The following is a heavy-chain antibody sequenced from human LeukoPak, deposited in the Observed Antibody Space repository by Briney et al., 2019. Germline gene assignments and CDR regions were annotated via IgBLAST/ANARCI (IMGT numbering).Heavy chain of an antibody. CDR3: AKDLRYRGHDRD. CDR1: GLTFSAYS. J-gene: IGHJ4*02. V-gene: IGHV3-23*01. D-gene: IGHD5-18*01. CDR2: ITSTYDST. Sequence: GGSLRLSCAASGLTFSAYSMSWVRQAPGKGLEWVSGITSTYDSTYYADSVKGRFTISRDSSKNTLYLQMNSLRAEDTAVYYCAKDLRYRGHDRDWGQGTLVTVSS.